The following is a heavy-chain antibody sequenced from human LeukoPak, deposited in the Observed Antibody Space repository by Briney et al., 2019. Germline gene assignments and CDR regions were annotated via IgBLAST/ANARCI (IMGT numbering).Heavy chain of an antibody. CDR3: ARVSRITMIVVAQYYFDY. Sequence: PSETLSLTCAVYGGSFSGYYWSWIRQPPGKGLEWIGEINHSGSTNQNPSLKSRVTISVDTSKNQFSLKLSSVTAADTAVYYCARVSRITMIVVAQYYFDYWGQGTLVTVSS. V-gene: IGHV4-34*01. D-gene: IGHD3-22*01. CDR1: GGSFSGYY. CDR2: INHSGST. J-gene: IGHJ4*02.